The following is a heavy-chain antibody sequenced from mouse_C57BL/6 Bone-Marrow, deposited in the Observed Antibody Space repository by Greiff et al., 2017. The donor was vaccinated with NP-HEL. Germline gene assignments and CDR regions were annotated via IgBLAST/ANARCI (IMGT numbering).Heavy chain of an antibody. CDR1: GFTFSDYG. V-gene: IGHV5-17*01. CDR3: AITTVYYFDY. D-gene: IGHD1-1*01. CDR2: ISSGSSTI. Sequence: EVQRVESGGGLVKPGGSLKLSCAASGFTFSDYGMHWVRQAPEKGLEWVAYISSGSSTIYYADTVKGRFTISRDNAKNTLFLQMTSLRSEDTAMYYCAITTVYYFDYWGQGTTLTVSS. J-gene: IGHJ2*01.